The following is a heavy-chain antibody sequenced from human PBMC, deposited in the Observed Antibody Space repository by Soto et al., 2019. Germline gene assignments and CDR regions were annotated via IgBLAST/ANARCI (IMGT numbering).Heavy chain of an antibody. CDR1: GFTFSNAW. V-gene: IGHV3-15*01. Sequence: GGSLRLSCAASGFTFSNAWMSWVRQAPGKGLEWVGRIKSKTDGGTTDYAAPVKGRFTISRDDSKNTLYLQMNSLKTEDTTVYYCTTFPPVGDYDFWSGYYTLGAFDYWGLGTLVTVSS. J-gene: IGHJ4*02. CDR2: IKSKTDGGTT. D-gene: IGHD3-3*01. CDR3: TTFPPVGDYDFWSGYYTLGAFDY.